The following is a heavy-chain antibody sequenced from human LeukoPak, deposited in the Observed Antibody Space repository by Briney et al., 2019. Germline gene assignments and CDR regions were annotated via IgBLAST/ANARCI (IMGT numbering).Heavy chain of an antibody. V-gene: IGHV4-30-4*01. CDR3: ARDRDGYTLDY. CDR2: LYYSGST. Sequence: WVRQPPGKGLKWMGYLYYSGSTYYNPSLKSRVTISVDTSKNQFSLKLSSVTAADTAVYYCARDRDGYTLDYWGQGTLVTVSS. J-gene: IGHJ4*02. D-gene: IGHD5-24*01.